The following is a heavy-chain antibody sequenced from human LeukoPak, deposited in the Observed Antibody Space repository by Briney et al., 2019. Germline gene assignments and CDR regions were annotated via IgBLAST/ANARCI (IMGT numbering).Heavy chain of an antibody. D-gene: IGHD2-2*01. CDR3: ARVDSVPASLDY. CDR1: GYTFTSYY. Sequence: GASVKVSCKASGYTFTSYYMHWVRQAPGQGLEWMGIINPSGGSTSYAQKFQGRVTMARDTSTSTVYMELSSLRSEDTAVYYCARVDSVPASLDYWGQGTLVTVSS. V-gene: IGHV1-46*01. J-gene: IGHJ4*02. CDR2: INPSGGST.